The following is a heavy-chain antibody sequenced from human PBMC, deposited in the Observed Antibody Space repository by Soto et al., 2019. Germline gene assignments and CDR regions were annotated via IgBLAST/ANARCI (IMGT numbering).Heavy chain of an antibody. Sequence: QVQLVESGGGVVQPGRSLRLSCAASGFTFSSYAMHWVRQAPGKGLEWVAVISYDGSNKYYADSVKGRFTISRDNPKNTLYLQMNSLRAEETAVYYCARDTGSGWYSGESDAFDIWGQGTMVTVSS. V-gene: IGHV3-30-3*01. J-gene: IGHJ3*02. CDR3: ARDTGSGWYSGESDAFDI. D-gene: IGHD6-19*01. CDR2: ISYDGSNK. CDR1: GFTFSSYA.